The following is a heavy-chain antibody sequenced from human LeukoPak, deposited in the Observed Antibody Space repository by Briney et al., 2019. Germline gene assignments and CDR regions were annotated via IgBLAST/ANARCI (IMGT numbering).Heavy chain of an antibody. CDR2: IWHDGSNK. Sequence: GGSLRLSCAASGFTFSTYVIHWVRQAPGKGLEWVALIWHDGSNKYYGDSVKDRFTISRDDSKNTLYLQMDSLRDEDTAVYYCARDRGYTYGHPLDYWGQGTLVTVSS. D-gene: IGHD5-18*01. V-gene: IGHV3-33*01. CDR1: GFTFSTYV. J-gene: IGHJ4*02. CDR3: ARDRGYTYGHPLDY.